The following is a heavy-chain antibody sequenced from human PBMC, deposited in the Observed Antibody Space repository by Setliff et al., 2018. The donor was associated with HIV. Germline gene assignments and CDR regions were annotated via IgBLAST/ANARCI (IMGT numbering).Heavy chain of an antibody. CDR2: IYYTGST. CDR3: ARAPTHYFGNNKSSWPAAFDI. D-gene: IGHD3-10*01. V-gene: IGHV4-59*01. CDR1: RGSISTYY. J-gene: IGHJ3*02. Sequence: SETLSLTCTVSRGSISTYYCTWIRQPPGKGLEYIGYIYYTGSTDYNSSLNGRVTISIDMSKSQCSLKLNSVTAAATAVSYCARAPTHYFGNNKSSWPAAFDIWGLGTMVTVSS.